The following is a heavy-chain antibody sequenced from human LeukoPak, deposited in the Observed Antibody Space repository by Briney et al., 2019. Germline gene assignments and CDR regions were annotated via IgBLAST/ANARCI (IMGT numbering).Heavy chain of an antibody. CDR1: GFTVSTNY. J-gene: IGHJ4*02. Sequence: GGSLRLSCAAPGFTVSTNYMSWVRQAPGKGLEWVSVMYRVGSTYYADSVKGRFTISRDDSENTLFLQMNSLTAEDTAFYFCARTIPYGSGRQRPGKYYFDYWGQGTLVTVSS. D-gene: IGHD3-10*01. CDR2: MYRVGST. V-gene: IGHV3-53*01. CDR3: ARTIPYGSGRQRPGKYYFDY.